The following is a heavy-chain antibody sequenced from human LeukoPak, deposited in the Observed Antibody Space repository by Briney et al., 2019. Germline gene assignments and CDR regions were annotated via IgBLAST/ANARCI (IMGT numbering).Heavy chain of an antibody. V-gene: IGHV4-39*07. CDR1: GDSISNSNSY. CDR2: IYNTGRT. Sequence: SETLSLTCTVSGDSISNSNSYWGWVRRPPGKGLEWIGSIYNTGRTYYNPSLKSRVTISVDRSKNQFSLKLSSVTAADTAVYYCARVGCSGGSCYLDYRGQGTLVTVSS. J-gene: IGHJ4*02. CDR3: ARVGCSGGSCYLDY. D-gene: IGHD2-15*01.